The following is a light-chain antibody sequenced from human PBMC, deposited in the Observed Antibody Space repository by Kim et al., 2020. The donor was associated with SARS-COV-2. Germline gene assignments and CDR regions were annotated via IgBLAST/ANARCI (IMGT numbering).Light chain of an antibody. CDR3: QQDYYTPLT. CDR2: RAS. CDR1: QSVLDSSKNNNF. Sequence: DIVMTQSPDSLAVSLGDRATINCKSSQSVLDSSKNNNFLAWYPQKVGQPPKLLIYRASTRESGVPEQYSGSGSGTDFTLTITNLQAEDVAVYYCQQDYYTPLTFGGRTKVDIK. J-gene: IGKJ4*01. V-gene: IGKV4-1*01.